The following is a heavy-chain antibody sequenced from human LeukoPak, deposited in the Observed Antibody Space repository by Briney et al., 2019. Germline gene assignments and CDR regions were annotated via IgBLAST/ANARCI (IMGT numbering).Heavy chain of an antibody. V-gene: IGHV1-2*02. CDR2: INPNSGGT. CDR3: ARGSNVRVSTDYNYFDP. D-gene: IGHD3-16*01. CDR1: GYTFTGYY. J-gene: IGHJ5*02. Sequence: ASVKVSCKASGYTFTGYYMHWVRQAPGQGFEWMGWINPNSGGTNYAQKFQGRVTMTRDKSISTVYMELSRLRSDDTAVYFCARGSNVRVSTDYNYFDPWGQGTLVTVSS.